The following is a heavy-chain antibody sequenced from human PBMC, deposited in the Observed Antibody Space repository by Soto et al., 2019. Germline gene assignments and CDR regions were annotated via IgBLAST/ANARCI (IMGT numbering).Heavy chain of an antibody. CDR1: GFTFSSYA. Sequence: EVQLLESGGGLVQPGGSLRLSCAASGFTFSSYAMSWVRHAPGKGLEWVSAISGSGGSTYYADSVKGRFTISRDNSKNTLYLQMNSLRAEDTAVYHCAKDFVSTLSGGASFDYWGQGTLVTVSS. J-gene: IGHJ4*02. CDR3: AKDFVSTLSGGASFDY. V-gene: IGHV3-23*01. CDR2: ISGSGGST. D-gene: IGHD2-2*01.